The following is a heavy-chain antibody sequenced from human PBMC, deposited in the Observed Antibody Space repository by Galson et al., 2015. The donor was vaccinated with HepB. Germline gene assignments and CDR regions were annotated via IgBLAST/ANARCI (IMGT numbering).Heavy chain of an antibody. D-gene: IGHD2-2*01. J-gene: IGHJ6*03. V-gene: IGHV5-10-1*01. Sequence: QSGAEVTKPGESLRISCKGSGYSFTSYWISWVRQMPGKGLEWMGRIDPSDSYTNYSPSFQGHVTISADKSISTAYLQWSSLKASDTAMYYCARLKDIVVVPVAQAYMDVWGKGTTVTVSS. CDR2: IDPSDSYT. CDR3: ARLKDIVVVPVAQAYMDV. CDR1: GYSFTSYW.